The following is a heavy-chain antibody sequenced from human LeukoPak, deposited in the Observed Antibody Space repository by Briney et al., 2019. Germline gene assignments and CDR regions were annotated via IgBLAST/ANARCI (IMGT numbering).Heavy chain of an antibody. V-gene: IGHV1-69*04. CDR2: IIPILGIA. D-gene: IGHD5-12*01. Sequence: ASVKVSCKASGGTFSSYATSWVRQAPGQGLEWMGRIIPILGIANYAQKFQGRVTITADKSTSTAYMELSSLRSEDTAVYYCARERERGYSGYVFDYWGQGTLVSASS. CDR3: ARERERGYSGYVFDY. J-gene: IGHJ4*02. CDR1: GGTFSSYA.